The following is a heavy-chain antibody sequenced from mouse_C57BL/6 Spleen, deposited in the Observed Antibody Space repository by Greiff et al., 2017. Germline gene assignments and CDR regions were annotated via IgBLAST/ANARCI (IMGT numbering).Heavy chain of an antibody. V-gene: IGHV3-6*01. CDR2: ISYDGSN. J-gene: IGHJ2*01. CDR1: GYSITGGYY. CDR3: ARDPYYYGSSGGDYFDY. Sequence: EVQLQESGPGLVKPSQSLSLTCSVTGYSITGGYYWNWIRQFPGNKLEWMGYISYDGSNNYNPSLKNRISITRDTSKNQFFLKLNSVTTEDTATYYCARDPYYYGSSGGDYFDYWGQGTTLTVSS. D-gene: IGHD1-1*01.